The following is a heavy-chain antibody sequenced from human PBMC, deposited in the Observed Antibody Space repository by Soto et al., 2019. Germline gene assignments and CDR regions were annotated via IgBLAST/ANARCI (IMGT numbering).Heavy chain of an antibody. D-gene: IGHD3-10*01. CDR1: GFSISSYY. J-gene: IGHJ4*02. Sequence: PSETLSLTCTVSGFSISSYYWSWIRQPPGKGLEWIGYIYYSGSTNYNPSLKSRVTISVDTSKNQFSLNLSSVIAADTAVYYCARSYYYGAGRYFLDYWGRGTLVTVSS. CDR2: IYYSGST. V-gene: IGHV4-59*01. CDR3: ARSYYYGAGRYFLDY.